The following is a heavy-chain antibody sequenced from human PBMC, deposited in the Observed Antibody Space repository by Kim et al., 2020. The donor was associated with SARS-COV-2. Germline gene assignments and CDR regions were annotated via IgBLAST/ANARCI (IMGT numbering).Heavy chain of an antibody. Sequence: SETLSLTCTVSGGSISSYYWSWIRQPPGKGLEWLGYIFYSGNTNYNPSLKSRVTLSVDTSKNHFSLKLSSVTAADTAVYYCARLQLDYGDYAPSWFDPWGQGTLVTVSS. CDR3: ARLQLDYGDYAPSWFDP. D-gene: IGHD4-17*01. J-gene: IGHJ5*02. CDR1: GGSISSYY. CDR2: IFYSGNT. V-gene: IGHV4-59*08.